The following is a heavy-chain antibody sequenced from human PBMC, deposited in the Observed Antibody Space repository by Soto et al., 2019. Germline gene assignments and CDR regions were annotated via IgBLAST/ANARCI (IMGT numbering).Heavy chain of an antibody. J-gene: IGHJ4*02. V-gene: IGHV4-61*01. CDR1: GGSVSSGRYY. D-gene: IGHD3-22*01. CDR2: IYYTGSI. CDR3: ARSTYSYDSSAHRHPIQFDY. Sequence: SETLSLTCTVSGGSVSSGRYYWSWIRQPPGKGLEWIGYIYYTGSINYNPSLKSRVTISIDTPKNQFSLTLSSVTAADTAVYHCARSTYSYDSSAHRHPIQFDYWGQG.